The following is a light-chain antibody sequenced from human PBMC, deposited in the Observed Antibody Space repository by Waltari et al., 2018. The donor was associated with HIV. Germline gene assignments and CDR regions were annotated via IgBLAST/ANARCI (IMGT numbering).Light chain of an antibody. CDR3: SSYTSSSTYV. J-gene: IGLJ1*01. Sequence: QSALTHPPSVSVSPGQSITLSCTGTSSDVGGYNYVPWYQQHPGKAPKRMIYDVSNRPSGVSNRFSGSKSGNTASLTISGLQAEDEADYYCSSYTSSSTYVFGTGTKVTVL. V-gene: IGLV2-14*03. CDR2: DVS. CDR1: SSDVGGYNY.